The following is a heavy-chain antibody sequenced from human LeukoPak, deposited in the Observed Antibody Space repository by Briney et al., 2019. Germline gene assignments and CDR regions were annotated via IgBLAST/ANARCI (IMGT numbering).Heavy chain of an antibody. D-gene: IGHD2-2*01. J-gene: IGHJ4*02. CDR3: VIFVPSYSFDY. V-gene: IGHV3-64D*09. CDR1: GFTFSTYT. CDR2: ISANGGST. Sequence: GGSLRLSCSASGFTFSTYTIHWVRQAPGKGLEYVSGISANGGSTYYTDPVKGRFTISRDNSKNTLYLQMSSLRADDTAVYYCVIFVPSYSFDYWGQGTLVTVSS.